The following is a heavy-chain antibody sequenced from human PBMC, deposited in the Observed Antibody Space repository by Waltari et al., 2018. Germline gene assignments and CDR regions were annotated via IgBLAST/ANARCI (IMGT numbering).Heavy chain of an antibody. CDR1: GFTFSSYW. Sequence: EVQLVESGGGLVQPGGSLRLSCAASGFTFSSYWMHWVRQAPGKGLVWVSRINSDGSSTSYADSVKGRFTISRDNAKNTLYRQMNSLRAEDTAVYYCASGLGSGYAFDYWGQGTLVTVSS. CDR3: ASGLGSGYAFDY. J-gene: IGHJ4*02. V-gene: IGHV3-74*01. D-gene: IGHD5-12*01. CDR2: INSDGSST.